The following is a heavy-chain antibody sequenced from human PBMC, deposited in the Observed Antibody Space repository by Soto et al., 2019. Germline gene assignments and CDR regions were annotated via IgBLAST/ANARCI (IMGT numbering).Heavy chain of an antibody. D-gene: IGHD2-21*02. CDR3: ARVGGGDSCPDY. V-gene: IGHV1-18*01. J-gene: IGHJ4*02. Sequence: GASVKVSCKASGCTFTRYGISWVRQAPGQGLEWMGWISTYIGHTNYAQKFQGRVTMTTDTSTSTAYMELRSLRSDDTAVYYCARVGGGDSCPDYWGQGTLVTVSS. CDR1: GCTFTRYG. CDR2: ISTYIGHT.